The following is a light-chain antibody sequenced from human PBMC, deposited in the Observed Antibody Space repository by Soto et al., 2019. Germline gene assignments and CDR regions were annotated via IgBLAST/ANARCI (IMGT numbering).Light chain of an antibody. J-gene: IGLJ1*01. CDR1: SSDVGGYNF. Sequence: QSALTQPASVSGSPGQSITLSCTGTSSDVGGYNFVSWYQQHPGKAPKLMIYDVRNRPSGVSNRFSGSKSVNTASLTISGLQAEDEDDYYCSSYTSISAYVFGTGTKVTVL. CDR3: SSYTSISAYV. V-gene: IGLV2-14*01. CDR2: DVR.